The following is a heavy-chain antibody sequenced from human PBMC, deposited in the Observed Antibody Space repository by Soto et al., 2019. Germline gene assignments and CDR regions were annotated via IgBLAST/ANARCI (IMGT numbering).Heavy chain of an antibody. CDR3: ASPGHGIVVVPAASLGYYYGMDV. D-gene: IGHD2-2*01. V-gene: IGHV1-69*01. CDR2: IIPIFGTA. CDR1: GGTFSSYA. Sequence: QVQLVQSGAEVKKPGSSVKVSCKASGGTFSSYAISWVRQAPGQGLEWMGGIIPIFGTANYAQKFQGRVTITADESTSTADMELSSLRSEDTAVYYCASPGHGIVVVPAASLGYYYGMDVWGQGTTVTVSS. J-gene: IGHJ6*02.